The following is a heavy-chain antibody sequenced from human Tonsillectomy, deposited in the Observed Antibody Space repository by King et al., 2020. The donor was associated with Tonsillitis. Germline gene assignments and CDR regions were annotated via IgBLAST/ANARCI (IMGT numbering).Heavy chain of an antibody. CDR2: IYYSGST. J-gene: IGHJ4*02. CDR3: ARHWDGYFFDY. D-gene: IGHD3-22*01. CDR1: GGPISSSLYY. V-gene: IGHV4-39*01. Sequence: QLQESGPGLVKPSGTLSLPCTVAGGPISSSLYYWGWIRQPPGKGLEWIGSIYYSGSTYYNPSLKSRVTISVATSKNQFSLKLSSVTAADTAVYYRARHWDGYFFDYWGQGTLVTVSS.